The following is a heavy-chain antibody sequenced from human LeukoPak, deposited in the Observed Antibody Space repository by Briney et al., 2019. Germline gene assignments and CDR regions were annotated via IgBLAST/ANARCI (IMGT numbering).Heavy chain of an antibody. CDR3: AREANSYYYGSGSYFYFDY. CDR2: ISSSGSTI. CDR1: GFTFSDYY. J-gene: IGHJ4*02. Sequence: GGSLRLSCAASGFTFSDYYMSWIRQAPGKGLEGVSYISSSGSTIYYEDSVKGRFTISRDNAKNSLYLQMNSLRPEDTAVYYCAREANSYYYGSGSYFYFDYWGQGTLVTVSS. D-gene: IGHD3-10*01. V-gene: IGHV3-11*04.